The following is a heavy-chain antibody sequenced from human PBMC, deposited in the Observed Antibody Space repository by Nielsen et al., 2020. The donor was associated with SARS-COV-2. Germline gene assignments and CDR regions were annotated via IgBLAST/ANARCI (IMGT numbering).Heavy chain of an antibody. CDR1: GYTFSHYV. D-gene: IGHD3-10*01. J-gene: IGHJ5*02. Sequence: ASVKVSCKASGYTFSHYVIIWVRQAPGQGLEWMGWMNTNTGDPMYAQDFTGRLVFSLDSSVSTAYLHISGLKPEDTAVYYCARGGIALVRGTPERFDPWGQGTLVTVSS. CDR3: ARGGIALVRGTPERFDP. V-gene: IGHV7-4-1*02. CDR2: MNTNTGDP.